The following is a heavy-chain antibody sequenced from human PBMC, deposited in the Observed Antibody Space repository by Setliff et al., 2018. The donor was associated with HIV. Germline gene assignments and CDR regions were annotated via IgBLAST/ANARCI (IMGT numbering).Heavy chain of an antibody. D-gene: IGHD3-3*01. CDR3: ARDSSPFKYYNFWSGYYTNEPVDFDI. V-gene: IGHV4-59*11. J-gene: IGHJ3*02. CDR2: IYSSGST. CDR1: GASISSHY. Sequence: SETLSLTCTVSGASISSHYWTWIRQPPGKGLEWIGSIYSSGSTNYNPSLKSRVTISVDTSKNQFSLKLSSVTAADTAVYYCARDSSPFKYYNFWSGYYTNEPVDFDIWGQGTMVTV.